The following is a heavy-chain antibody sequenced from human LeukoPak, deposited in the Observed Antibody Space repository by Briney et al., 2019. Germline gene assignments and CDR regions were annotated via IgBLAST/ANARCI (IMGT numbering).Heavy chain of an antibody. V-gene: IGHV1-46*01. CDR3: ARDPVVITKSGYYYYYYMDV. CDR1: GYTFTSYY. J-gene: IGHJ6*03. Sequence: ASVKVSCTASGYTFTSYYMHWVRQAPGQGLEWMGIINPSGGSTSYAQKFQGRVTMTRDMSTSTVYMELSSLRSEDTAVYYCARDPVVITKSGYYYYYYMDVWGKGTTVTVSS. CDR2: INPSGGST. D-gene: IGHD3-22*01.